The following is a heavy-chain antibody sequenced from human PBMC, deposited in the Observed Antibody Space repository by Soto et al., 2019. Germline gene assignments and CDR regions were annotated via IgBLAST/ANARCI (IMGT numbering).Heavy chain of an antibody. J-gene: IGHJ6*03. CDR1: GFTVSSNY. CDR2: IYSGGST. Sequence: GGSLRLSCAASGFTVSSNYMSWVRQAPGKGLEWVSVIYSGGSTYYADSVKGRFTISRHNSKNTLYLQMNSLRAEDTAVYYCAREYDYGDSEGYYYYYMDVWGKGTTVTVSS. D-gene: IGHD4-17*01. V-gene: IGHV3-53*04. CDR3: AREYDYGDSEGYYYYYMDV.